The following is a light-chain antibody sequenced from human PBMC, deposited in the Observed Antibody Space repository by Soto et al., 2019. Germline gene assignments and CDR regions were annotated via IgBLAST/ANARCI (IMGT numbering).Light chain of an antibody. J-gene: IGKJ5*01. Sequence: EIVLTQSPGTLSLFPGERATLSCRASQSLITRYLAWYKQKPGQAPRLLTYGASSRATGIPDRFSGSGSGTAFTLTISRLEPEDFAVYSCQQYGTSPTFGQGTRLEIK. CDR1: QSLITRY. CDR2: GAS. V-gene: IGKV3-20*01. CDR3: QQYGTSPT.